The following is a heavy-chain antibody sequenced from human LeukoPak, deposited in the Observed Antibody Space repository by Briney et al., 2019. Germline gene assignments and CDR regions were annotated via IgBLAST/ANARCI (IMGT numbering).Heavy chain of an antibody. D-gene: IGHD2-2*01. CDR3: ARANDLWYYAQ. CDR2: IIGNSGGT. CDR1: GYKFVNYY. V-gene: IGHV1-2*02. Sequence: ASVKVSCKASGYKFVNYYIHWVRQTPGQGREWPGWIIGNSGGTNSAQKFQGRLTLTRDMSITTAYMELSSLTSDDAAVYYCARANDLWYYAQWGQGTLITVSS. J-gene: IGHJ4*02.